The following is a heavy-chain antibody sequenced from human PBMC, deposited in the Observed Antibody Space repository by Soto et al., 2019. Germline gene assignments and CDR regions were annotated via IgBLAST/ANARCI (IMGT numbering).Heavy chain of an antibody. V-gene: IGHV1-18*01. D-gene: IGHD4-17*01. J-gene: IGHJ4*02. CDR2: ISAYNGNT. Sequence: VASVKVSCKASGYTFTSYGISWVRQAPGQGLVWMGWISAYNGNTNYAQKLQGRVTMTTDTSTSTAYMELRSLRSDDTAVYYCARTDTTVVTLVYFDYWGQGTLVTVSS. CDR1: GYTFTSYG. CDR3: ARTDTTVVTLVYFDY.